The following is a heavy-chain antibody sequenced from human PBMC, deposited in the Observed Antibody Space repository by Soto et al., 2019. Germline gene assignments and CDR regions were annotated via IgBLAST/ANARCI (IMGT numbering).Heavy chain of an antibody. CDR1: GYSFTSLD. D-gene: IGHD2-15*01. V-gene: IGHV1-8*01. J-gene: IGHJ4*02. CDR2: MEPSTGRT. CDR3: ARGVSAVVDE. Sequence: ASVKVSCTASGYSFTSLDINWVLQTAGQGLEWMGWMEPSTGRTGYAQKFQGRVTMTRDTSINTAYMELTTLTSDDTAFYYSARGVSAVVDEWAQGYLVT.